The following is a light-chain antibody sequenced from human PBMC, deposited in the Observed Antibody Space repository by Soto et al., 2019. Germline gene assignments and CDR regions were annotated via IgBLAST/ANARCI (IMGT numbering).Light chain of an antibody. CDR1: SGSVASNY. CDR3: QSHDSSNVV. J-gene: IGLJ2*01. Sequence: NFMLTQPHSVSESPGKTVTISCTGSSGSVASNYVQWYQQRPGSAPTTVIYEDNKRPSGVPDRFSGSIDRSSNSASLIISGLKTEDEADYYCQSHDSSNVVFGGGTKVTVL. CDR2: EDN. V-gene: IGLV6-57*02.